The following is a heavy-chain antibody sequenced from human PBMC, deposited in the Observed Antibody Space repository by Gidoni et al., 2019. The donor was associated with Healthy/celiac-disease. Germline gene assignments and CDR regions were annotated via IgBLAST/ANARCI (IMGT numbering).Heavy chain of an antibody. CDR1: GGSFSGYY. J-gene: IGHJ5*02. CDR2: INHSGST. CDR3: ARGVLVVPAAIVGGWFDP. D-gene: IGHD2-2*02. Sequence: QVQLQQWGAGLLKPSETLSLTCAVYGGSFSGYYWCWIRQPPGKGLDWIGEINHSGSTNYNPSLKSRVTISVDTSKNQFSLKLSSVTAADTAVYYCARGVLVVPAAIVGGWFDPWGQGTLVTVSS. V-gene: IGHV4-34*01.